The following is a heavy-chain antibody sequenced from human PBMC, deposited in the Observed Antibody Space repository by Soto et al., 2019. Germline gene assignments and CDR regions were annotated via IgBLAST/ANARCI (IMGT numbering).Heavy chain of an antibody. CDR1: GFTFNNYA. D-gene: IGHD3-10*01. J-gene: IGHJ4*02. V-gene: IGHV3-23*01. CDR2: ITGSGSDT. Sequence: GGSLRLSCAASGFTFNNYAMGWVRQAPGKGLEWVSAITGSGSDTYYLGSVKGRFTISRDNSKNTLFLQMNSLRAEDTAIYYCAKLGSSAWSPHYYFDYWGQGTLVTVSS. CDR3: AKLGSSAWSPHYYFDY.